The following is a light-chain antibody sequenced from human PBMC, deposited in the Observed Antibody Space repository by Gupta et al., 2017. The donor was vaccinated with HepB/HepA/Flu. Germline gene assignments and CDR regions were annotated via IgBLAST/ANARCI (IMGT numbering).Light chain of an antibody. CDR2: RGN. CDR1: TSNLGNLV. CDR3: AAWDASLNAGV. J-gene: IGLJ3*02. Sequence: QSVLAQPPSASGTPGQRVTISCSGGTSNLGNLVVNWYQQLPGTAPRLLIYRGNQRPSGVPDRFSGSRPGASASLALSGLQSEDGAVDHCAAWDASLNAGVFGGGTKLTRL. V-gene: IGLV1-44*01.